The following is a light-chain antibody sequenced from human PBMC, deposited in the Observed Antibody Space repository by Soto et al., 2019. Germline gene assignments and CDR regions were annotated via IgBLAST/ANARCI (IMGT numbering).Light chain of an antibody. Sequence: QSVLTQPPSVSGAPGQRVTISCTGSSSNIGAGYDVHWYQQLPGTAPKLLIYGNNNRPSGVPAQFSASKSGTSASLAITGLHAAHEADYYCQSYDISLSAWVFGGGTKLTVL. CDR1: SSNIGAGYD. V-gene: IGLV1-40*01. CDR3: QSYDISLSAWV. CDR2: GNN. J-gene: IGLJ3*02.